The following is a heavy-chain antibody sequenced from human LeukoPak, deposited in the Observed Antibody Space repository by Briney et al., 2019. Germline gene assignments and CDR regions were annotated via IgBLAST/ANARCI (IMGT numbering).Heavy chain of an antibody. CDR3: AREGCSSTSCYTH. D-gene: IGHD2-2*02. V-gene: IGHV1-2*02. CDR2: INPNSGGT. J-gene: IGHJ4*02. Sequence: ASVKVSCKASGYTFTSYGISWVRQAPGQGLEWMGWINPNSGGTNYAQKFQGRVTMTRDTSISTAYMELSRLRSDDTAVYYCAREGCSSTSCYTHWGQGTLVTVSS. CDR1: GYTFTSYG.